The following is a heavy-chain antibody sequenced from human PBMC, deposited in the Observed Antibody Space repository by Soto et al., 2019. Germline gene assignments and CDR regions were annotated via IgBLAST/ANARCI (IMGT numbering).Heavy chain of an antibody. CDR3: AKDLGYYYMDV. V-gene: IGHV3-30*18. CDR2: ISYDGSNK. CDR1: GFTFSSYG. J-gene: IGHJ6*03. Sequence: GGSLRRSCAASGFTFSSYGMHWVRQAPGKGLEWVAVISYDGSNKYYADSVKGRFTISRDNSKNTLYLQMNSLRAEDTAVYYCAKDLGYYYMDVWGKGTTVTVSS.